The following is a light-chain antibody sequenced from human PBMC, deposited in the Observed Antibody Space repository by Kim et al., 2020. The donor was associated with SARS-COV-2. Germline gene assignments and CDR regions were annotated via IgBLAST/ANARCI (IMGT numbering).Light chain of an antibody. CDR2: NNN. V-gene: IGLV1-40*01. CDR1: NSNLGAGYD. J-gene: IGLJ3*02. Sequence: QSVLTQPPSVSGAPGQRVTISCTGDNSNLGAGYDVHWYQHLPGIAPKLLISNNNNRPSGVPDRFSGSKSGTSASLAITGLQAEDEADYYCQSYDSSLSASVFGGGTQLTVL. CDR3: QSYDSSLSASV.